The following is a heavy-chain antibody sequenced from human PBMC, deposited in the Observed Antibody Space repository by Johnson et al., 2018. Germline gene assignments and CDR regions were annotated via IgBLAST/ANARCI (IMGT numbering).Heavy chain of an antibody. J-gene: IGHJ6*02. CDR3: GPSSSWDYYYGMDV. V-gene: IGHV3-15*07. CDR1: GFTFSNAW. Sequence: EVQLVESGGGLVKPGGSLRLSCAASGFTFSNAWMNWVRQAPGKGLEWVGRIKSKTDGGTTDYAAPVKGRFTISRDDSKNTLYLQMNSLKTEDTAVYYCGPSSSWDYYYGMDVWGQGTTVTVSS. CDR2: IKSKTDGGTT. D-gene: IGHD6-13*01.